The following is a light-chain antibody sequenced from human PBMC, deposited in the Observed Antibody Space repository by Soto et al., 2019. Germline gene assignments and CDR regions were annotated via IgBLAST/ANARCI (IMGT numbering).Light chain of an antibody. Sequence: EIVMTQSPVTLSVSPGERATLSCTASQSISTNLAWYQQKPGQAPRLLIYGASTRVTGIPARFSGSGSGTDFNLTISSLQSEDFAVYYCQQYNNWPPITFGGGTKVEI. CDR3: QQYNNWPPIT. CDR1: QSISTN. J-gene: IGKJ4*01. CDR2: GAS. V-gene: IGKV3-15*01.